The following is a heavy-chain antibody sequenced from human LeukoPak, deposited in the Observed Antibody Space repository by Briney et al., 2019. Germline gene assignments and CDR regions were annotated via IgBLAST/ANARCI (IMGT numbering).Heavy chain of an antibody. D-gene: IGHD5-12*01. J-gene: IGHJ4*02. Sequence: GASVKVSCKVSGYTLTELSMHWVRQAPGKGLEWMGGFDPEDGETIYAQKFQGRVTMIEDTSTDTAYMELSSLRSEDTAVYYCAIRRVWGLRHFDYWGQGTLVTVSS. CDR3: AIRRVWGLRHFDY. CDR1: GYTLTELS. CDR2: FDPEDGET. V-gene: IGHV1-24*01.